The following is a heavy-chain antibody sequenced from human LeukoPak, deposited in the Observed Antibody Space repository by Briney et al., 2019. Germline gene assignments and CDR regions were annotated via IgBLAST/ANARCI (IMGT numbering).Heavy chain of an antibody. CDR1: GFTFSSYG. V-gene: IGHV3-30*02. CDR2: IRYDGSNK. Sequence: GGSLRLSCAASGFTFSSYGMHWVRQAPGKGLEWVAFIRYDGSNKYYADSVKGRFTISRDNSKNTLYLQMNSLRAEDTAVYYCAKGPQWELLGTHDAFDIWGQGTLVTVSS. D-gene: IGHD1-26*01. CDR3: AKGPQWELLGTHDAFDI. J-gene: IGHJ3*02.